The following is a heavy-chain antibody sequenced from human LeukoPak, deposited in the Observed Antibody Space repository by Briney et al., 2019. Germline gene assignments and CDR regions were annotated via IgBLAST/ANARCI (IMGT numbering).Heavy chain of an antibody. CDR3: ARDGAVAGSAFFDY. CDR1: GGSISSYY. J-gene: IGHJ4*02. V-gene: IGHV4-59*01. Sequence: SETLSLTCTVSGGSISSYYWSWIRQPPGKGLEWIAYMSWSAGTNSNPSLKSRVTISVDPSKNQISLKVTSVTAADTAVYYCARDGAVAGSAFFDYWGQGTLVTVSS. D-gene: IGHD6-19*01. CDR2: MSWSAGT.